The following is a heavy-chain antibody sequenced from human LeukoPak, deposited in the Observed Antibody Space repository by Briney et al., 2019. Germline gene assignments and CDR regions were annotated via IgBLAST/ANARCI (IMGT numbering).Heavy chain of an antibody. V-gene: IGHV3-23*01. CDR3: AREIFGSGSYPDY. D-gene: IGHD3-10*01. CDR1: GFTFSNYA. J-gene: IGHJ4*02. CDR2: IGGSGDNT. Sequence: GGSLRLSCVASGFTFSNYAMNWVRQAPGKGLEWVSAIGGSGDNTYYVDSVKGRFTISRDNSKNTVYLQMNSLGGEDTAVYYCAREIFGSGSYPDYWGQGTLVTVSS.